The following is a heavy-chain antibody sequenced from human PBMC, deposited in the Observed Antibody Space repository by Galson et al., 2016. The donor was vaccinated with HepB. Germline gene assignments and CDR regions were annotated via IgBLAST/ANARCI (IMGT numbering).Heavy chain of an antibody. Sequence: SVKVSCKASGYSLTSHYMHWVRQAPGQGLEWMGVMNPSYGNTEYAQKVRGRFSMTRDTSTSTIYMELSSLRSEDTAVYYCARVIGGIGSAAMGLPWGGFEFWGQGTMVTVSS. J-gene: IGHJ3*01. CDR3: ARVIGGIGSAAMGLPWGGFEF. CDR1: GYSLTSHY. CDR2: MNPSYGNT. D-gene: IGHD2-2*01. V-gene: IGHV1-46*01.